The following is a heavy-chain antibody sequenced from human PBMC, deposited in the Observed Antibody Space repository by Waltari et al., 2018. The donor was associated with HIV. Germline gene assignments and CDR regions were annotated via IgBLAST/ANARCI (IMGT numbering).Heavy chain of an antibody. CDR1: GGSFSGYY. J-gene: IGHJ4*02. D-gene: IGHD6-19*01. CDR2: INPSGTT. CDR3: AREAGYNSGWYGGYYFDF. Sequence: QVQLQQWGARQLTDSDTLSLTCAVYGGSFSGYYWTWIRQSPGKGLDWIGEINPSGTTNYRPSLKSRVTISRDTSKNQFALKLTSVTAADTAVYYCAREAGYNSGWYGGYYFDFWGQGALVTVSS. V-gene: IGHV4-34*02.